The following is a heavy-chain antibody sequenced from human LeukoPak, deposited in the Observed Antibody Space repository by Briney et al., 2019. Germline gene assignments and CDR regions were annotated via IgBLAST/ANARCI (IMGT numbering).Heavy chain of an antibody. D-gene: IGHD3-10*01. J-gene: IGHJ4*02. CDR1: GFTFSNAW. Sequence: GGSLRLSCAASGFTFSNAWMSWVRQAPGKGLEWVGRIKSKTDGGTTDYAAPVKGRCTISRDDSKNTLYLQMNSLRAEDTAVYYCARDSGVLWFGELFQFAANFDYWGQGTLVTVSS. V-gene: IGHV3-15*01. CDR3: ARDSGVLWFGELFQFAANFDY. CDR2: IKSKTDGGTT.